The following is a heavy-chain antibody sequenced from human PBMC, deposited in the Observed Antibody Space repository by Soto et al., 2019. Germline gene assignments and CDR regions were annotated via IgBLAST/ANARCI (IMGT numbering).Heavy chain of an antibody. CDR2: ISAYNGNT. J-gene: IGHJ4*02. V-gene: IGHV1-18*01. CDR1: GYTFTSYG. CDR3: ARDPDAFIRGAPHFDY. D-gene: IGHD3-10*01. Sequence: QVQLVQSGAEAKKPGASVKVSCKASGYTFTSYGISWVRQAPGQGLEWMGWISAYNGNTNYAQKLQGRVTITTDTSASTADMELRSLRSDDTAVYYCARDPDAFIRGAPHFDYWGQGTLVTVSS.